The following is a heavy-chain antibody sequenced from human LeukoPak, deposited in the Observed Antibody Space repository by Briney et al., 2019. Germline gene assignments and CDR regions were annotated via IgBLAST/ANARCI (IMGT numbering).Heavy chain of an antibody. CDR2: FDPEDGET. J-gene: IGHJ2*01. CDR3: ATPGGVGLYFDL. CDR1: GYTLTELS. V-gene: IGHV1-24*01. D-gene: IGHD3-16*01. Sequence: ASVTVSCKVSGYTLTELSMHWVRQAPGKGLEWMGGFDPEDGETIYAQKFQGRVTMTEDTSTDTAYMELSSLRSEDTAVYYCATPGGVGLYFDLWGRGTLVTVSS.